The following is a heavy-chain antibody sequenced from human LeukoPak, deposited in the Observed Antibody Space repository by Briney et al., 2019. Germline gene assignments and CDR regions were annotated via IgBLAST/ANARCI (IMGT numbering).Heavy chain of an antibody. J-gene: IGHJ6*02. CDR3: ARDLHDYYYYGMDV. Sequence: EASVKVSCKASGGTFSSYAISWVRQAPGQGLEWMGRIIPILGIANYAQKFQGRVTITADKSTSTAYMELSGLRSEDTAVYYCARDLHDYYYYGMDVWGQGTTVTVSS. CDR2: IIPILGIA. CDR1: GGTFSSYA. V-gene: IGHV1-69*04.